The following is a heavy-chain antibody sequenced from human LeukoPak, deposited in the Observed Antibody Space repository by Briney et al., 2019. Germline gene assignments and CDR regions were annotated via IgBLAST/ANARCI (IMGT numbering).Heavy chain of an antibody. D-gene: IGHD3-10*01. V-gene: IGHV4-59*01. J-gene: IGHJ4*02. Sequence: PSETLSLTCTVSGASIRGYYWSWIRQPPGKGLEWIGDIHYTGRTDYNPSLKNRLTILVDTSKNHFSLMLTSVTAADTAVYYCARGYGSGSYNNFNRWGQGLLVAVSS. CDR3: ARGYGSGSYNNFNR. CDR1: GASIRGYY. CDR2: IHYTGRT.